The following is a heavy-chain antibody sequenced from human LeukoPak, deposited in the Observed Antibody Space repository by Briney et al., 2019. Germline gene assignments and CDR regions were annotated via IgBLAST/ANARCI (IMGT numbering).Heavy chain of an antibody. CDR3: ARDTSGFDY. D-gene: IGHD3-16*01. Sequence: PSETLSLTCTVSGGSISSYYWSWIRQPPGKGLEWIGYIYYSGSTNYNPSPKSRVTISVDTSKNQFSLKLSSVTAADTAVYYCARDTSGFDYWGQGTLVTVSS. CDR2: IYYSGST. V-gene: IGHV4-59*01. CDR1: GGSISSYY. J-gene: IGHJ4*02.